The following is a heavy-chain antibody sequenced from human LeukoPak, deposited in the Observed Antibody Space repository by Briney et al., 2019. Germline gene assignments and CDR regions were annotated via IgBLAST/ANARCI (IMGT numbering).Heavy chain of an antibody. J-gene: IGHJ4*02. V-gene: IGHV1-69*13. CDR1: GGTFSSYA. D-gene: IGHD4-17*01. CDR3: ARDFGYGDYSYNFDY. CDR2: IIPIFGTA. Sequence: SVKVSCKASGGTFSSYAISWVRQAPGQGLEWMGGIIPIFGTANYAQKFQGRVTITADESTSTAYMELSSLRSEDTAVYYCARDFGYGDYSYNFDYWGQGTLVTVSS.